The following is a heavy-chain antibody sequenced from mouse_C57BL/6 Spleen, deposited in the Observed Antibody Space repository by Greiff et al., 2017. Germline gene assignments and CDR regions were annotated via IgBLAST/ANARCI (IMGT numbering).Heavy chain of an antibody. Sequence: QVQLKQSGAELVRPGTSVKVSCKASGYAFTNYLIEWVKQRPGQGLEWIGVINPGSGGTNYNEKFKGKATLTADKSSSTAYMQLSSLTSEDSAVYFCARRAYGSNFDYWGQGTTLTVSS. V-gene: IGHV1-54*01. J-gene: IGHJ2*01. CDR3: ARRAYGSNFDY. CDR2: INPGSGGT. CDR1: GYAFTNYL. D-gene: IGHD1-1*01.